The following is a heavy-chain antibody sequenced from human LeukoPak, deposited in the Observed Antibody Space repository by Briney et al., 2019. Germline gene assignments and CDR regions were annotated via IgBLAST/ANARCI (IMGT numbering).Heavy chain of an antibody. J-gene: IGHJ4*02. CDR1: GGTFSSYA. CDR2: IIPIFGTA. V-gene: IGHV1-69*13. Sequence: GASVKVSCKASGGTFSSYAISWVRQAPGQGLEWLGGIIPIFGTANYAQKFQGRVTITADESTSTAYMELSSLRSEDTAVYYCARPSDILTGYELDYWGQGTLVTVSS. CDR3: ARPSDILTGYELDY. D-gene: IGHD3-9*01.